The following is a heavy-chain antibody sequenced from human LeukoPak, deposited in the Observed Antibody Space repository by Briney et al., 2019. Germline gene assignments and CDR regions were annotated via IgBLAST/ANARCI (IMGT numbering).Heavy chain of an antibody. CDR2: IFYSGST. V-gene: IGHV4-59*08. J-gene: IGHJ5*02. CDR1: GDSFTTYY. CDR3: ARHYGP. Sequence: ASETLSLTCTVSGDSFTTYYWSWIRQSPGKGLEWIGHIFYSGSTYYNPSLKSRVTISVDTSKNQFSLKLNSVTAADTAVYYCARHYGPWGQGTLVTVSS. D-gene: IGHD3-10*01.